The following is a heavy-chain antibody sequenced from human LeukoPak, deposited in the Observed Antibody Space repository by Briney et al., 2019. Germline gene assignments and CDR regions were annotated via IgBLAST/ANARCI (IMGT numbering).Heavy chain of an antibody. D-gene: IGHD2-15*01. CDR1: GYTFTSYA. Sequence: GASGKVSCKASGYTFTSYAISWVRQAAGQGLEWMGWISGHNDDTNYAQRLQGRVTMTTDTSTSTAYMELRGLRSDDTAVYYCARAGYCSGGSCYPYYYYYYMDVWGKGTTVTVSS. CDR3: ARAGYCSGGSCYPYYYYYYMDV. V-gene: IGHV1-18*01. J-gene: IGHJ6*03. CDR2: ISGHNDDT.